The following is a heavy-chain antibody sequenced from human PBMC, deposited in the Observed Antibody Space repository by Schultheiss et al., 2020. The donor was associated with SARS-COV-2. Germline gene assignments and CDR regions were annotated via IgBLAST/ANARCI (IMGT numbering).Heavy chain of an antibody. D-gene: IGHD4/OR15-4a*01. V-gene: IGHV3-23*01. CDR1: GFTFSTYS. J-gene: IGHJ4*02. CDR3: AKGWCDY. CDR2: ISGSGGST. Sequence: GGSLRLSCAASGFTFSTYSMNWVRQAPGKGLEWVSAISGSGGSTYYADSVKGRFTISRDNSKNMLYLQMNSLRVEDTAVYYCAKGWCDYWGQGTLVTVSS.